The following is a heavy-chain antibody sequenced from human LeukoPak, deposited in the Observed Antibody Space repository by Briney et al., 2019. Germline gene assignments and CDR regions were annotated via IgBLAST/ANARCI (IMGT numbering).Heavy chain of an antibody. CDR1: GFTFSSYG. CDR2: ISSSSSII. J-gene: IGHJ6*03. D-gene: IGHD6-13*01. V-gene: IGHV3-48*01. CDR3: ARASAAGIHYHYYMDV. Sequence: GGTLRLSCAASGFTFSSYGMSWVRQAPGKGLEWVSYISSSSSIIYYADSVKGRFTISRDNAKNSLFLQMNSLRADDTAVYYCARASAAGIHYHYYMDVWGKGTTVTVSS.